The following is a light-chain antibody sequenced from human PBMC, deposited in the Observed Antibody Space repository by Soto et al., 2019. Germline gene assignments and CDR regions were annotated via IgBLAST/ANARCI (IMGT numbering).Light chain of an antibody. CDR3: SSYTCSSTLLYV. V-gene: IGLV2-14*01. CDR2: DVH. Sequence: QSALTQPASVYGAPGQSITISCTGTSSDVGCYNYVSWYQQHPGKAPELMIYDVHNRPSGVSNRFSGSKSGNTASLTISGLHAEAEADYYCSSYTCSSTLLYVFGTGTKVTVL. CDR1: SSDVGCYNY. J-gene: IGLJ1*01.